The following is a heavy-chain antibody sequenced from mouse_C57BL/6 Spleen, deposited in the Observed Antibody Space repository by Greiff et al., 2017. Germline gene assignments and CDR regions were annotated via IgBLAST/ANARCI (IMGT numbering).Heavy chain of an antibody. J-gene: IGHJ2*01. CDR3: TRKEISDYFDY. Sequence: EVQRVESGTVLARPGASVKMSCKTSGYTFTSYWMHWVKQRPGQGLEWIGAIYPGNSNTSYNQKFKGKAKLTAVTSASTAYMELSSLTNEDSAVYYCTRKEISDYFDYWGQGTTLTVSS. CDR2: IYPGNSNT. V-gene: IGHV1-5*01. CDR1: GYTFTSYW. D-gene: IGHD1-3*01.